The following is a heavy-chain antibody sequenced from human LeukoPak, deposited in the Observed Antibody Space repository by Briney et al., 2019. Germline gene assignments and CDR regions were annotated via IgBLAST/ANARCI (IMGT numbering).Heavy chain of an antibody. CDR2: IYYSGRT. D-gene: IGHD3-9*01. Sequence: SETLSLTCTVSGGSISSYYWSWIRQPPGKGLEWIGYIYYSGRTNYNPSLKSRVTILVDTSKSQFSLKLSSVTASDTAVYYCAREGPLTSGQNGMDVWGQGTTVTVSS. V-gene: IGHV4-59*01. J-gene: IGHJ6*02. CDR3: AREGPLTSGQNGMDV. CDR1: GGSISSYY.